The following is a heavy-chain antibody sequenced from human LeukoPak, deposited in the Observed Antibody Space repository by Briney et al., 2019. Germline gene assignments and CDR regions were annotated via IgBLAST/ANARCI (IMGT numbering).Heavy chain of an antibody. Sequence: SETLSLTCTVYGGSISSYYWSWIRQPPGKGLEWIGRIYTSGSTNYNPSLKSRVTMSVDTSKNQFSLKLSSVTAADAAVYYCARDYSSGWCSDWFDPWGQGTLVTVSS. CDR3: ARDYSSGWCSDWFDP. CDR1: GGSISSYY. V-gene: IGHV4-4*07. D-gene: IGHD6-13*01. CDR2: IYTSGST. J-gene: IGHJ5*02.